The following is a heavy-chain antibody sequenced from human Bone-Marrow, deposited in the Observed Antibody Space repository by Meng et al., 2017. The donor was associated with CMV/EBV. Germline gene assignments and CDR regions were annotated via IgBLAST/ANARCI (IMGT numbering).Heavy chain of an antibody. V-gene: IGHV3-48*01. CDR1: GFTFSHYA. Sequence: GESLKISCVASGFTFSHYAMNWVRQAPGKGLEWISYINTASSFIDYADSVRGRFTIYRDNARNSLYLELNSLTAEDTAVYPCSRDRDWAFDYWGQGTLVTVSS. J-gene: IGHJ4*02. CDR3: SRDRDWAFDY. CDR2: INTASSFI. D-gene: IGHD3-9*01.